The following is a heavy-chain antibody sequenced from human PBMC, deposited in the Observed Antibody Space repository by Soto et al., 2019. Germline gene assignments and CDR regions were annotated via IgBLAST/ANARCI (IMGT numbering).Heavy chain of an antibody. Sequence: GGSLRLSCAASGFTFSSYAMHWVRQAPGKGLEYVSAISSNGGSTYYADSVKGRFTISRDNSKNTLYLQMGSLRAEDMAVYYCARGGGDSSGENPYYYGMDVWGQGTTVTVSS. J-gene: IGHJ6*02. CDR2: ISSNGGST. CDR1: GFTFSSYA. D-gene: IGHD3-22*01. CDR3: ARGGGDSSGENPYYYGMDV. V-gene: IGHV3-64*02.